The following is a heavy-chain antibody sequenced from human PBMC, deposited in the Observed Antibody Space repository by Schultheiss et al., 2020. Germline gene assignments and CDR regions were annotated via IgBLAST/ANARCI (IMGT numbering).Heavy chain of an antibody. J-gene: IGHJ6*02. CDR2: ISSSSSTI. Sequence: GGSLRLSCAASGFTFSSYGMHWVRQAPGKGLEWVSDISSSSSTIYYADAVKGRFTISRDNSKNTLYLQMNSLRAEDTAVYYCAKDQGATYYYFYHMDVWGQGTTVTVSS. CDR1: GFTFSSYG. D-gene: IGHD4/OR15-4a*01. V-gene: IGHV3-48*01. CDR3: AKDQGATYYYFYHMDV.